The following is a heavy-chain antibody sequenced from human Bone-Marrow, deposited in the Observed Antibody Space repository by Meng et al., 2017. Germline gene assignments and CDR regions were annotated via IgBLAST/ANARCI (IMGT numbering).Heavy chain of an antibody. CDR1: GGTFSSYA. CDR3: ARESRDIAVAGVY. D-gene: IGHD6-19*01. V-gene: IGHV1-69*01. Sequence: QGEWVRFWAEGKKPGSSVKVSCKASGGTFSSYAISWVRQAPGQGLEWMGGIIPIFGTANYAQKFQGRVTITADESTSTAYMELSSLRSEDTAVYYCARESRDIAVAGVYWGQGTLVTVSS. CDR2: IIPIFGTA. J-gene: IGHJ4*02.